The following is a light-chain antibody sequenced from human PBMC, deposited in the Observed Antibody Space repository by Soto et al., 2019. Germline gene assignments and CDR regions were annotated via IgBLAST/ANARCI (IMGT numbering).Light chain of an antibody. CDR1: QSLLYNNTYNY. CDR2: FGS. Sequence: DVVISHTQRSLSVAPGQPASISCRSSQSLLYNNTYNYLDWYVQKPGQSPQLLISFGSNRAPGVPDRFSGSGSGTDFTLKINRVEAEDVGTYYCMQALQSRTFGQGTRLEIK. CDR3: MQALQSRT. J-gene: IGKJ5*01. V-gene: IGKV2-28*01.